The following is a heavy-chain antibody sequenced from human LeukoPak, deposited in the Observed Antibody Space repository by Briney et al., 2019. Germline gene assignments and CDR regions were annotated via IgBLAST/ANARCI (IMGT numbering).Heavy chain of an antibody. V-gene: IGHV3-48*03. CDR2: ISSSGSTI. Sequence: GGSLRLSCAASGFTFSSYEMNWGRQAPGKGLEWVSYISSSGSTIYYADSVKGRFTISRDNAKNSLYLQMNSLRAEDTAVYYCARCDYGDSYFDYWGQGTLVTVSS. CDR1: GFTFSSYE. D-gene: IGHD4-17*01. CDR3: ARCDYGDSYFDY. J-gene: IGHJ4*02.